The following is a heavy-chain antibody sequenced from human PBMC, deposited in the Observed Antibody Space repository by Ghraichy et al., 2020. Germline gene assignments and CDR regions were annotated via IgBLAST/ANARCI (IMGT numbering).Heavy chain of an antibody. J-gene: IGHJ3*02. CDR3: ARELRDYQLLWADAFDI. V-gene: IGHV3-48*01. CDR2: ISSSSRTI. CDR1: GFTFSTHS. Sequence: GGSLRLSCAASGFTFSTHSISWVRQAPGKGLEWVSYISSSSRTIHYADSVKGRFTISRDNAKNSLYLQMNSLRAEDPAVYYCARELRDYQLLWADAFDIWGQGTMVTVSS. D-gene: IGHD2-2*01.